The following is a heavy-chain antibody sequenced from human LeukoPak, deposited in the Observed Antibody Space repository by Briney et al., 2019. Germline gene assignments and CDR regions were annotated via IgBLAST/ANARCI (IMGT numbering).Heavy chain of an antibody. CDR3: ARENWGDGYVGSK. V-gene: IGHV4-39*07. J-gene: IGHJ4*02. Sequence: SETLSLTCSVSGGSIVSSTFYWGWVRQPPGKGLDWIGIIHHSGSTYYNSSLKSRVTISVDTSKNTLSLKLNSVTAADTAVYYCARENWGDGYVGSKWGQGTLVTVSS. CDR2: IHHSGST. D-gene: IGHD5-24*01. CDR1: GGSIVSSTFY.